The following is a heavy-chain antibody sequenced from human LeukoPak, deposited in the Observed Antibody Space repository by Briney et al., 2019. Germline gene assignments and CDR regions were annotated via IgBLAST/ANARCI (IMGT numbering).Heavy chain of an antibody. D-gene: IGHD6-19*01. J-gene: IGHJ4*02. CDR2: IYYSGST. V-gene: IGHV4-59*01. CDR1: GGSISSYY. Sequence: ETLSLTFTVSGGSISSYYWSWIRQPPGKGLEWIGYIYYSGSTNYNPSLKSRVTISVDTSKNQFSLKLSSVTAADTAVYYCAREEARIAVAGTGFFDYWGQGTLVTVSS. CDR3: AREEARIAVAGTGFFDY.